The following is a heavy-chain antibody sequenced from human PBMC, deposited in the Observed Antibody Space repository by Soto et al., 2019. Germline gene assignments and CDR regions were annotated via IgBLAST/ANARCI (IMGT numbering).Heavy chain of an antibody. V-gene: IGHV1-46*01. CDR3: ARAVSTKTAPIDY. J-gene: IGHJ4*02. CDR2: ITPSSGST. Sequence: QVQLVQSGAEVKNSGASVKVSCKASGYTFTTYYMHWLRQARGQGLEWMGIITPSSGSTRYKQKFPDRVTMTRDTSTSTVYMELSSLRSEDTAVYYGARAVSTKTAPIDYWGQATLVTVSS. D-gene: IGHD4-17*01. CDR1: GYTFTTYY.